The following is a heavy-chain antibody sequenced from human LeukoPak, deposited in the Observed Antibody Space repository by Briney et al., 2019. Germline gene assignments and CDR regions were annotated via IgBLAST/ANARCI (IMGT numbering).Heavy chain of an antibody. Sequence: GGSLRLSCAASGFTFSSYSMNWVRQAPGKGLEWVSSISSSSSYIYYADSVKGRFSIARDNAKNSLYLQMNSLRAEDTAVYYCARMSMDYYGSGSYSEFDYWGQGTLVTVSS. CDR2: ISSSSSYI. D-gene: IGHD3-10*01. J-gene: IGHJ4*02. V-gene: IGHV3-21*01. CDR3: ARMSMDYYGSGSYSEFDY. CDR1: GFTFSSYS.